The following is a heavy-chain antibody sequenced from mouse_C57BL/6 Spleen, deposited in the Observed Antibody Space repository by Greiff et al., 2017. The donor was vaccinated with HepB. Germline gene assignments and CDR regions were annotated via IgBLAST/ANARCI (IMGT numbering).Heavy chain of an antibody. V-gene: IGHV14-4*01. Sequence: VQLQQSGAELVRPGASVKLSCTASGFNIKDDYMHWVKQRPEQGLEWIGWIDPENGDTEYASKFQGKATITADTSSNTAYLQLSSLTSEDTAVYYCTTPHYYGSSYVGFAYWGQGTLVTVSA. CDR3: TTPHYYGSSYVGFAY. J-gene: IGHJ3*01. D-gene: IGHD1-1*01. CDR1: GFNIKDDY. CDR2: IDPENGDT.